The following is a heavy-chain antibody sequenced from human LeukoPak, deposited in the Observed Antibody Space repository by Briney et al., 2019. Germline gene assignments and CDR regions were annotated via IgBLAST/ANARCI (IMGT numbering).Heavy chain of an antibody. CDR3: ASLKEAAAGPFDY. CDR1: GYTLTELS. Sequence: ASVKVPCKVSGYTLTELSMHWVRQAPGKGLEWMGGFDPEDGETIYAQKFQGRVTMTEDTSTDTAYMELSSLRSEDTAVYYCASLKEAAAGPFDYWGQGTLVTVSS. J-gene: IGHJ4*02. D-gene: IGHD6-13*01. V-gene: IGHV1-24*01. CDR2: FDPEDGET.